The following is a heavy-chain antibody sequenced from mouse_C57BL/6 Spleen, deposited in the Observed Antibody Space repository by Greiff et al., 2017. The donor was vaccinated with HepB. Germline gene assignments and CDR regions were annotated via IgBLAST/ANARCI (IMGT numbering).Heavy chain of an antibody. CDR1: GFNIKDDY. V-gene: IGHV14-4*01. CDR2: IDPENGDT. D-gene: IGHD1-1*01. CDR3: TLPITTGYFDV. J-gene: IGHJ1*03. Sequence: EVQLQQSGAELVRPGASVKLSCTASGFNIKDDYMHWVKQRPEQGLEWIGWIDPENGDTEYASKFQGKATITADTSSNTAYLQLSSLTSEDTAVYYCTLPITTGYFDVWGTGTTVTVSS.